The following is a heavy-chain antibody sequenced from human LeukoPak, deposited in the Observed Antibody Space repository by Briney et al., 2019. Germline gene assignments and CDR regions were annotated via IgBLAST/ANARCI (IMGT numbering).Heavy chain of an antibody. J-gene: IGHJ4*02. CDR2: IKQDGAEK. CDR1: GFTFNSYW. D-gene: IGHD5-12*01. CDR3: AKAGGYSGYDLGGLFDY. V-gene: IGHV3-7*03. Sequence: GGSLRLSCAASGFTFNSYWMNWVRQAPGKGLEWVANIKQDGAEKYYVDSVKGRFTISRDNAKSSLYLQMNSLRAEDTAVYYCAKAGGYSGYDLGGLFDYWGQGTLVTVSS.